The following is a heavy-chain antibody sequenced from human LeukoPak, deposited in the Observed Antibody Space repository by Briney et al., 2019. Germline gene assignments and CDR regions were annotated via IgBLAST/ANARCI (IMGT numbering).Heavy chain of an antibody. D-gene: IGHD3-3*01. J-gene: IGHJ4*02. CDR1: GFTFSSYW. Sequence: GGSLRLSCAASGFTFSSYWTSWVRQAPGKGLEWVANIKQDGSEKYYVDSVKGRFTISRDNAKNSLYLQMNSLRAEDTAVYYCAREVFNWGQGTLVTVSS. CDR2: IKQDGSEK. V-gene: IGHV3-7*01. CDR3: AREVFN.